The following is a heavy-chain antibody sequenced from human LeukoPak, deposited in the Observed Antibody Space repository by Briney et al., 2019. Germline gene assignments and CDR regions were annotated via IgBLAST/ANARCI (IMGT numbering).Heavy chain of an antibody. V-gene: IGHV3-30*03. CDR2: IASDGKTT. CDR3: ARDIVDSSSWYYFDY. J-gene: IGHJ4*02. D-gene: IGHD6-13*01. CDR1: GFTFSTYG. Sequence: GGSLRLSCAASGFTFSTYGTHWVRQAPGKGLEWVAVIASDGKTTYYADSVKGRLTISRDNAKNSLYLQMNSLRAEDTAVYYCARDIVDSSSWYYFDYWGQGTLVTVSS.